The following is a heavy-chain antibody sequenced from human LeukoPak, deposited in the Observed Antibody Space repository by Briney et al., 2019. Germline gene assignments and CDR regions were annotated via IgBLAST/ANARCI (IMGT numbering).Heavy chain of an antibody. CDR3: AKRPPGGSYYFDY. J-gene: IGHJ4*02. Sequence: PGGSLTLSCAASGFTFSSYVMSWVRQAPGKGLEWVSTITRGSNTYYADSVKGRFTISRDNSESTLYLQMNSLRAEDTAVYYCAKRPPGGSYYFDYWGQGTLVTVSS. D-gene: IGHD1-26*01. CDR1: GFTFSSYV. V-gene: IGHV3-23*01. CDR2: ITRGSNT.